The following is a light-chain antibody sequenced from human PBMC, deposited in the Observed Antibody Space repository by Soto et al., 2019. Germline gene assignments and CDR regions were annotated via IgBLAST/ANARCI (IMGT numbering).Light chain of an antibody. V-gene: IGKV3D-15*01. Sequence: EIVMTQSPATLSVSPGERATLSCRASQSVSSNLAWYQQKPGQAPRLLIYGASTRATGMPARFSGGGSGTEFTLTISSLQSEDFAVYYCQQHNNWPWTFGQGTKVEIE. CDR2: GAS. J-gene: IGKJ1*01. CDR1: QSVSSN. CDR3: QQHNNWPWT.